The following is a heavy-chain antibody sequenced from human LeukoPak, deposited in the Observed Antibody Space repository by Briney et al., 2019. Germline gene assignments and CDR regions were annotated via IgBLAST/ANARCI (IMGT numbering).Heavy chain of an antibody. CDR3: ARDLGAPQVLFYYYYCGMDV. CDR2: IKQVGSEK. J-gene: IGHJ6*04. CDR1: VFTPSSYW. D-gene: IGHD2/OR15-2a*01. Sequence: GGSLRLSCAPSVFTPSSYWMSCVRQAPGKGREWVANIKQVGSEKYSVDSVKGRFTISRDNAKNSLYLQMNSLRAEDTAVYYWARDLGAPQVLFYYYYCGMDVWGEGATVTVSS. V-gene: IGHV3-7*01.